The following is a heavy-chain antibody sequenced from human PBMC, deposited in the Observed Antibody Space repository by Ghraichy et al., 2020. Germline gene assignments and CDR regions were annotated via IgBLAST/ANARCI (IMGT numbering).Heavy chain of an antibody. Sequence: GSLRLSCAVSGGSISSSNWWSWVRQPPGKGLEWIGEIYHSGSTNYNPSLKSRVTISVDKSKNQFSLKLSSVTAADTAVYYCARDRGSPVVRTGEIDYWGQGTLVTVSS. CDR2: IYHSGST. J-gene: IGHJ4*02. CDR3: ARDRGSPVVRTGEIDY. V-gene: IGHV4-4*02. CDR1: GGSISSSNW. D-gene: IGHD3-16*01.